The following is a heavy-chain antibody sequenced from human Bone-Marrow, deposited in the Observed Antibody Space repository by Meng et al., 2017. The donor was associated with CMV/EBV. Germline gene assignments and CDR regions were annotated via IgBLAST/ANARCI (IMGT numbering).Heavy chain of an antibody. V-gene: IGHV1-2*02. J-gene: IGHJ4*02. Sequence: ASVKVSCKASGGTFSSYAISWVRQAPGQGLEWMGWINPNSGGTNYAQKFQGRVTMTRDTSITTAYMELTRLRSDDTAVYYCARGWYCSSTSCSTFDYWGQGTLVTVSS. D-gene: IGHD2-2*02. CDR2: INPNSGGT. CDR1: GGTFSSYA. CDR3: ARGWYCSSTSCSTFDY.